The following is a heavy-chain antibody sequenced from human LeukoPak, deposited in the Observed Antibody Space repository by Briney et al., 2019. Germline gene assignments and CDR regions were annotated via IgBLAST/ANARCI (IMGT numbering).Heavy chain of an antibody. CDR1: GYTFTSYD. J-gene: IGHJ4*02. CDR3: ARAYQQVRGAHSGY. CDR2: MNPNSGNT. D-gene: IGHD3-10*01. Sequence: ASVKVSCKASGYTFTSYDINWVRQATGQGLEWMGWMNPNSGNTGYAQKFQGRVTMTRNTSISTAYMELSSLRSEDTAVYYCARAYQQVRGAHSGYWGQGTLVTVSS. V-gene: IGHV1-8*01.